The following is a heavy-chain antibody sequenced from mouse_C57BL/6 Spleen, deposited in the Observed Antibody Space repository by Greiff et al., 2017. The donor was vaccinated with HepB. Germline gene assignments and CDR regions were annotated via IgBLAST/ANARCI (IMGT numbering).Heavy chain of an antibody. CDR1: GYTFTSYW. J-gene: IGHJ2*01. Sequence: QVQLQQSGAELAKPGASVKLSCKASGYTFTSYWMHWVKQRPGQGLEWIGYINPSSGYTKYNQKFKDKATLTEDKSSSTAYMQLSSLTYEDSADYYCTVNYGSSYAAFDYWGQGTTLTVSS. V-gene: IGHV1-7*01. D-gene: IGHD1-1*01. CDR2: INPSSGYT. CDR3: TVNYGSSYAAFDY.